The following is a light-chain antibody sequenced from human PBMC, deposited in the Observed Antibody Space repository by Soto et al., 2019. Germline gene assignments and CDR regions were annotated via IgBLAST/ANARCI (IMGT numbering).Light chain of an antibody. CDR3: CIYAGSYTWS. Sequence: QSALTQPRSVSGSPGQSVTISCTGTSSDVGDYNYVSWYQQHPGKAPKLLIYAVNMRPSGVPDRFSGSKSGNTASLTISGRQTEEEVDNSCCIYAGSYTWSLGGGTRFTVL. CDR2: AVN. V-gene: IGLV2-11*01. CDR1: SSDVGDYNY. J-gene: IGLJ3*02.